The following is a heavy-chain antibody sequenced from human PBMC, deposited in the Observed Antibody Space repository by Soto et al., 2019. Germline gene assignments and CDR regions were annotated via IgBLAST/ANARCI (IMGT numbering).Heavy chain of an antibody. Sequence: ASVKVSCKASSYTFTSYYIHWVRQAPGQGLEWMGIINPSGGSTSYAQKFQGRVTMTRDTSTSTVYMELSSLRSEDTAVYYCARDLNDRGSTSSPTHWFDPWGQGTLVTVSS. V-gene: IGHV1-46*03. CDR1: SYTFTSYY. D-gene: IGHD2-2*01. CDR2: INPSGGST. CDR3: ARDLNDRGSTSSPTHWFDP. J-gene: IGHJ5*02.